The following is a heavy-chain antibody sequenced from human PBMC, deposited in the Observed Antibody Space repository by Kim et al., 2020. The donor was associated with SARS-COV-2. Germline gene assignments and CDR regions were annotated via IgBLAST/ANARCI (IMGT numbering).Heavy chain of an antibody. D-gene: IGHD3-22*01. Sequence: FQGRVTITADKSTSTAYMELSSLRSEDTAVYYCARTVYDSRGRGADWFDPWGQGTLVTVSS. V-gene: IGHV1-69*02. CDR3: ARTVYDSRGRGADWFDP. J-gene: IGHJ5*02.